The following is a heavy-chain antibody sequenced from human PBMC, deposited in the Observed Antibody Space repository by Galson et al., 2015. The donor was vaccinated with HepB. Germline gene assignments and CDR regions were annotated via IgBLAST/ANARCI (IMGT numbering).Heavy chain of an antibody. Sequence: SLRLSCAASGFTFSSYAMSWVRQAPGKGLEWVSAISGSGGSTYYADSVKGRFTISRDNSKNTLYLQMNSLRAEDTAVYYCAKDIVFSLGWLQLGGTAFDIWGQGTMVTVSS. J-gene: IGHJ3*02. CDR1: GFTFSSYA. CDR2: ISGSGGST. D-gene: IGHD5-24*01. CDR3: AKDIVFSLGWLQLGGTAFDI. V-gene: IGHV3-23*01.